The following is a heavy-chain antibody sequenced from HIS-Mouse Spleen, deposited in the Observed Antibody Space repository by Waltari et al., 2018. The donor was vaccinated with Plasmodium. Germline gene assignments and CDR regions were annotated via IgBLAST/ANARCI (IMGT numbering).Heavy chain of an antibody. D-gene: IGHD6-13*01. CDR2: INPNSGGT. V-gene: IGHV1-2*02. J-gene: IGHJ4*02. CDR3: ARDLAAAGHFDY. CDR1: GYTFTGYY. Sequence: QVQLVQSGAEVKKPGASVKVACKASGYTFTGYYMNWVRQAPGQGLEWMEWINPNSGGTTYAQKCQGRVTMTRDTSISTAYMELSRLRSDDTAVYYCARDLAAAGHFDYWGQGTLVTVSS.